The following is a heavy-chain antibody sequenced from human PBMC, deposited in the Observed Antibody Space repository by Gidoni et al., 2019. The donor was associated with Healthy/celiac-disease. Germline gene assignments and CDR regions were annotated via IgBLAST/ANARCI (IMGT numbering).Heavy chain of an antibody. Sequence: EVKLLEFGGGLVQPGGSLRLSCAAAGFTFSSYAMSWVRQAPGKGLEWVSAISGSGGSTYYADSVKGRFTISRDNSKNTLYLQTNSLRAEDTAVYYCAKVTGYFDYWGQGTLVTVSS. CDR1: GFTFSSYA. J-gene: IGHJ4*02. CDR2: ISGSGGST. V-gene: IGHV3-23*01. CDR3: AKVTGYFDY.